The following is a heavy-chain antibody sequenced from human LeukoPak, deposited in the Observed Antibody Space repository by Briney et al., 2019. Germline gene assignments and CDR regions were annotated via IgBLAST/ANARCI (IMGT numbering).Heavy chain of an antibody. CDR1: GGSISSGGYY. D-gene: IGHD3-10*01. Sequence: PSETLSLTCTVSGGSISSGGYYWSWIRQHPGKGLEWIGYIYYSGSTYYNPSLKSRVTISVDTSKNQFSLKLSSVTAADTAVYYCARERSPQLWFGEGSHGMDVWGQGTTVTVSS. J-gene: IGHJ6*02. CDR2: IYYSGST. V-gene: IGHV4-31*03. CDR3: ARERSPQLWFGEGSHGMDV.